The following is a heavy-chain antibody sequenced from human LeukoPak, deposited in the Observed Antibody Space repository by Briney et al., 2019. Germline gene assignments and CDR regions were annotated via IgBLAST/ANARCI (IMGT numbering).Heavy chain of an antibody. CDR1: GVSFRTYG. CDR3: AKDHTGGWSGYFDY. D-gene: IGHD6-19*01. CDR2: IWHDASAD. Sequence: PGGSLRHSCAASGVSFRTYGVHWVRQAPGKGLEWVAVIWHDASADFYGDSVRGRFSISRDDSRNTVYLQMDSLRADDTALYYCAKDHTGGWSGYFDYWGQGTLVTVSS. J-gene: IGHJ4*02. V-gene: IGHV3-33*06.